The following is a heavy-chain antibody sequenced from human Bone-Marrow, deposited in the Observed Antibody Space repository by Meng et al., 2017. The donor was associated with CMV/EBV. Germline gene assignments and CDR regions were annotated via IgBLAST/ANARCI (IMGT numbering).Heavy chain of an antibody. CDR3: ASDIVVVPAANDAFDI. J-gene: IGHJ3*02. CDR1: GLTFSSYW. Sequence: GGSLRLSCAASGLTFSSYWMSWVRQAPGKGLEWVANIKQDGSEKYCVDSVKGRFTISRDNAKNSLYLQMNSLRAEDTAVYYCASDIVVVPAANDAFDIWGQGKMVAVSS. CDR2: IKQDGSEK. D-gene: IGHD2-2*01. V-gene: IGHV3-7*01.